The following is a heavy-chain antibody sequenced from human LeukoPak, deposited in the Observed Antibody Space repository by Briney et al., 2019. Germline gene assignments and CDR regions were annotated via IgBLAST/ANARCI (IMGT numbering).Heavy chain of an antibody. D-gene: IGHD3-22*01. CDR2: ISGSGGST. Sequence: GGTLRLSCAASGFTFSSYGMSWVRQAPGKGLEWVSAISGSGGSTYYADSVKGRFTISRDNSKNTLYLQMNSLRAEDTAVYYCAKDPGATYYYDSSGYPAHWGQGTLVTVSS. CDR1: GFTFSSYG. J-gene: IGHJ4*02. CDR3: AKDPGATYYYDSSGYPAH. V-gene: IGHV3-23*01.